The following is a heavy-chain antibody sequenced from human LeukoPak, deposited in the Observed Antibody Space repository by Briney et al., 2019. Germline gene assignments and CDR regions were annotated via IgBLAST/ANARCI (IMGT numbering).Heavy chain of an antibody. D-gene: IGHD3-22*01. Sequence: SETPSLTCTVSGGSIRSDIYNWAWIRQPPGKGLEWIANIYYTGRTRTYLNPSLKSRVAISVDTSKNQFSLKLTTVTAADTAVYYCARYYFDGRGLDYWGLGTLVAVSS. J-gene: IGHJ4*02. CDR1: GGSIRSDIYN. V-gene: IGHV4-39*01. CDR2: IYYTGRTRT. CDR3: ARYYFDGRGLDY.